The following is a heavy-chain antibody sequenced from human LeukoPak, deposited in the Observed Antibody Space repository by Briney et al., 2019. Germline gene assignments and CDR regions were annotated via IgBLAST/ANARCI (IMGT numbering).Heavy chain of an antibody. CDR1: GFTFSNYA. V-gene: IGHV3-23*01. J-gene: IGHJ4*02. D-gene: IGHD3-22*01. CDR2: LSASGGMT. Sequence: GGSLRLSCAASGFTFSNYAMSWVRQAPGKGPEWVSALSASGGMTYSADSVKGRFTISGDNSRNTLDLLMNSLRAEDTAVYYCAKGPFSYYDSSGYNYFDYWGQGTQVTVSS. CDR3: AKGPFSYYDSSGYNYFDY.